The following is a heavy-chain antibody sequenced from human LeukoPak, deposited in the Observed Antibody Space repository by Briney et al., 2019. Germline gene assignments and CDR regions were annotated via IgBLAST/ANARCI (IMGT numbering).Heavy chain of an antibody. CDR1: GYTFTSYG. D-gene: IGHD2-15*01. J-gene: IGHJ5*02. CDR3: AREYCSGGSCYKHRWFDP. Sequence: ASVKVYCKASGYTFTSYGISWVRQAPGQGLEWMGWISAYNGNTNYAQKLQGRVTMTTDTSTSTAYMELRSLRSDDTAVYYCAREYCSGGSCYKHRWFDPWGQGTLVTVSS. CDR2: ISAYNGNT. V-gene: IGHV1-18*04.